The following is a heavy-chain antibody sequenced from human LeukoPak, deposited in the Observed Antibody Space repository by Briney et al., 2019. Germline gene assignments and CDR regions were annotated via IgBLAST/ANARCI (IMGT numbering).Heavy chain of an antibody. J-gene: IGHJ3*02. V-gene: IGHV4-59*01. CDR1: GGPLTSYY. Sequence: AETLSLTCAVSGGPLTSYYWSWIRQPPGKGLEWIGFIYYRGSTNYNPSLESRVTISVDTSKNRFSLKLSSVTAADTAVYYCARDRYSGYDGFGAFDIWGQGTMVTVSS. CDR2: IYYRGST. CDR3: ARDRYSGYDGFGAFDI. D-gene: IGHD5-12*01.